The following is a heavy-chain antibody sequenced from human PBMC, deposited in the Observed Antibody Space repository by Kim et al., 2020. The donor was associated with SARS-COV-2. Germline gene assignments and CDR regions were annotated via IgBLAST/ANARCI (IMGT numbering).Heavy chain of an antibody. J-gene: IGHJ6*02. D-gene: IGHD2-8*01. Sequence: GGSLRLSCAASGFTFSSYGMHWVRQAPGKGLEWVAVISYDGSNKYYADSVKGRFTISRDNSKNTLYLQMNSLRAEDTAVYYCAKALRYCTNGVCHRSYYYYGMDVWGQGTTVTVSS. CDR2: ISYDGSNK. V-gene: IGHV3-30*18. CDR1: GFTFSSYG. CDR3: AKALRYCTNGVCHRSYYYYGMDV.